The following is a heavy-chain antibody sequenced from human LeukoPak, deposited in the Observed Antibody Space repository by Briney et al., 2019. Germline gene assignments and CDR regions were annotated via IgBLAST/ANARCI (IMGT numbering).Heavy chain of an antibody. V-gene: IGHV1-2*04. J-gene: IGHJ5*02. CDR1: GYTFTGYY. D-gene: IGHD3-10*01. CDR3: AREALTMVRGVITNRNWFDP. Sequence: ASVKVSCKASGYTFTGYYMHWVQQAPGQGLEWMGWINPNSGGTNYAQKFQGWVTMTRDTSISTAYMELSRLRSDDTAVYYCAREALTMVRGVITNRNWFDPWGQGTLVTVSS. CDR2: INPNSGGT.